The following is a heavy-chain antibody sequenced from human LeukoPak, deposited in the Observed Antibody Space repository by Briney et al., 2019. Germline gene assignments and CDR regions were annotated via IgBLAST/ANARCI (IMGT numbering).Heavy chain of an antibody. CDR2: IYYSGST. Sequence: SETLSLTCSVSGGSINTNPNYWGWIRQPPGKGLEWIGSIYYSGSTYYNPSLKSRVTISVDTSKNQFSLKLSSVTAADTAVYYCARRSVTTVDYWGQGTLVTVSS. D-gene: IGHD4-17*01. J-gene: IGHJ4*02. CDR1: GGSINTNPNY. V-gene: IGHV4-39*01. CDR3: ARRSVTTVDY.